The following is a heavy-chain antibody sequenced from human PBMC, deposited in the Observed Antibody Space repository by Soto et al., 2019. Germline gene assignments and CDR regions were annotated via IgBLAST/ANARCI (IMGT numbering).Heavy chain of an antibody. V-gene: IGHV3-53*04. J-gene: IGHJ4*02. D-gene: IGHD4-17*01. CDR2: IYSGGST. Sequence: EVQLVESGGALVQPGGSLRLSCAASGFTVSSSYMSWVRQAPGKGLEWVSVIYSGGSTYYADSVKGRFTISRHNSKNTLYLEMNSLRAEDTAVYYCARDAAMDYGDPSRGYWGQGTLVTVSS. CDR3: ARDAAMDYGDPSRGY. CDR1: GFTVSSSY.